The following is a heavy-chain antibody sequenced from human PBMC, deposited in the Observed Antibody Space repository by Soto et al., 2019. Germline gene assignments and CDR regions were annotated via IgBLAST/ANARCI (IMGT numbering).Heavy chain of an antibody. J-gene: IGHJ5*02. D-gene: IGHD3-10*01. Sequence: QVQLVQSGAEVKKPGSSVKVSCKASGGTFSSYTISWVRQAPGQGLEWMGRIIPILGIANYAQKFQGRVTITADKSTSTAYMELSSLRSEDTAVYYCARDERPLWFGESANWFDPWGQGTLVTVSS. CDR2: IIPILGIA. V-gene: IGHV1-69*08. CDR1: GGTFSSYT. CDR3: ARDERPLWFGESANWFDP.